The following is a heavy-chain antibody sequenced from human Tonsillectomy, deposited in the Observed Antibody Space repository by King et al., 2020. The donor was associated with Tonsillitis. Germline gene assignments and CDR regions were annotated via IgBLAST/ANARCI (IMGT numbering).Heavy chain of an antibody. J-gene: IGHJ6*02. CDR2: IFSNDGK. CDR3: ARLYRTVATILAKNPDYYYYGLDV. CDR1: GFSLSNPRMG. V-gene: IGHV2-26*02. Sequence: VTLQESGPVLVKPTETLTLTCAVSGFSLSNPRMGVSWIRQPPGKAPEWLAHIFSNDGKSAKSYSTSLRSRLSISQDTSESQVVLSMTNMDPGDTATYYCARLYRTVATILAKNPDYYYYGLDVWGPGATVTVSS. D-gene: IGHD5-12*01.